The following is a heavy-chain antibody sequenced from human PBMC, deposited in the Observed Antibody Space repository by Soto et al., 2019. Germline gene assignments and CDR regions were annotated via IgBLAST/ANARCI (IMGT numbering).Heavy chain of an antibody. CDR2: ISGSGGST. CDR3: AKDLYSSSSEGYYYYYMYA. CDR1: GFTFSSYA. J-gene: IGHJ6*03. Sequence: GGSLRLSCAASGFTFSSYAMSWVRHAPGKGLEWVSAISGSGGSTYYADSVKGRFTISRDNSKNTLYLQMNSLRAEDTAVYYCAKDLYSSSSEGYYYYYMYAWGKGTTVTVSS. V-gene: IGHV3-23*01. D-gene: IGHD6-6*01.